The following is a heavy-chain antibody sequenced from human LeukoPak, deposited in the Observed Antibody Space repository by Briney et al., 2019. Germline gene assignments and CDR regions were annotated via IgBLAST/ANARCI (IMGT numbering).Heavy chain of an antibody. J-gene: IGHJ3*02. CDR2: IRYDGSNK. CDR1: GFTFSSYG. V-gene: IGHV3-30*02. Sequence: TGGSLRLSCAASGFTFSSYGMHWVRQAPGKGLEWVAFIRYDGSNKYYADSVKGRFTISRDNSKNTLYLQMNSLRAEDTAVYYCAKDLLPNGPPGAFDIWGQGTMVTVSS. D-gene: IGHD2-8*01. CDR3: AKDLLPNGPPGAFDI.